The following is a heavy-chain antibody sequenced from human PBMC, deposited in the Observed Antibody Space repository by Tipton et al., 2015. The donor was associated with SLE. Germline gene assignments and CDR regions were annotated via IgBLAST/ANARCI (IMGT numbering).Heavy chain of an antibody. CDR2: IYHSGST. CDR1: GGSISSDNW. V-gene: IGHV4-4*02. CDR3: ARGSYYTSGSYTTYDY. J-gene: IGHJ4*02. D-gene: IGHD3-10*01. Sequence: TLSLTCAVSGGSISSDNWWNWVRQPPGKGLEWIGEIYHSGSTNYNPSLKSRVTISRDTSKNQFSLKLSSVAAADTAVYYCARGSYYTSGSYTTYDYWGQGTLVTVSS.